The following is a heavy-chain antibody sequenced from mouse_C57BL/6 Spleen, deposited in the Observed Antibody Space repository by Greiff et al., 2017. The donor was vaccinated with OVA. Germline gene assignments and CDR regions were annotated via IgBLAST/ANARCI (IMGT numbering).Heavy chain of an antibody. Sequence: EVQLQQSGPVLVKPGASVKMSCKASGYTFTDYYMNWVKQSHGKSLEWIGVINPYNGGTSYNQKFKGKATLTVDKSSSTAYMELNSLTSEDSAVYYCARGGTAQNFDYWGQGTTLTVSS. J-gene: IGHJ2*01. D-gene: IGHD3-2*02. CDR1: GYTFTDYY. CDR2: INPYNGGT. CDR3: ARGGTAQNFDY. V-gene: IGHV1-19*01.